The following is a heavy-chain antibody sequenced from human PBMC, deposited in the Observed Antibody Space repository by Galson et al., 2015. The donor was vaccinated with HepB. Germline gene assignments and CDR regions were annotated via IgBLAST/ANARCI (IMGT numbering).Heavy chain of an antibody. D-gene: IGHD3-22*01. Sequence: SVKVSCKVSGYTLTELSMHWVRQAPGKGLEWMGGFDPEDGETIYAQKFQGRVTMTEDTSTDTAYMELSSLRSEDTAVYYCATLRYYYDSSGYPLDYWGQGTLVTVSS. CDR2: FDPEDGET. CDR3: ATLRYYYDSSGYPLDY. CDR1: GYTLTELS. V-gene: IGHV1-24*01. J-gene: IGHJ4*02.